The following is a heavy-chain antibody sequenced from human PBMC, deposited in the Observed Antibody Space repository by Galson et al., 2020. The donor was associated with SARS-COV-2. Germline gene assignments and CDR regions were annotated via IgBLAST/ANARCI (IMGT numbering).Heavy chain of an antibody. V-gene: IGHV4-59*01. CDR2: IYYSGST. CDR1: GGSISSYY. Sequence: ETSETLSLTCTVSGGSISSYYWSWIRQPPGKGLEWIGYIYYSGSTNYNPSLKSRVTISVDTSKNQFSLKLSSVTAADTAVYYCARGREYSSSAGFDYWGQGTLVTVSS. CDR3: ARGREYSSSAGFDY. J-gene: IGHJ4*02. D-gene: IGHD6-6*01.